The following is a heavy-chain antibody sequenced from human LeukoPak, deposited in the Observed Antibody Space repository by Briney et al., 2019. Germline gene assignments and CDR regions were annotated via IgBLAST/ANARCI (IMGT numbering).Heavy chain of an antibody. Sequence: SETLSLTCTVSGGSLSSYYWSWIRQPPGKGLEWIGYIYYSGSTNYNPSLKSRVTISGDTSKNQFSLKLSSVTAADTAVYYCARLGIAVAGIGFDYWGQGTLVTVSS. CDR3: ARLGIAVAGIGFDY. J-gene: IGHJ4*02. V-gene: IGHV4-59*08. CDR1: GGSLSSYY. D-gene: IGHD6-19*01. CDR2: IYYSGST.